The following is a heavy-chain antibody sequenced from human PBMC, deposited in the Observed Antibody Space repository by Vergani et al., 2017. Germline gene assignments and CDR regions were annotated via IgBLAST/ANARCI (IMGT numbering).Heavy chain of an antibody. Sequence: QLQLQESGPGLVKPSETLSLTCTVSGGSISSSSYYWVWIRQPPGKGLEWIGSIYYSGSTYYNPSLKSRVTISVDTSKNQFSLKLSSVTAADTAVYYCATHAIPYDYVWVSYLKRPPTFDSWGQGTMVTVSA. D-gene: IGHD3-16*02. CDR3: ATHAIPYDYVWVSYLKRPPTFDS. J-gene: IGHJ3*02. CDR1: GGSISSSSYY. V-gene: IGHV4-39*07. CDR2: IYYSGST.